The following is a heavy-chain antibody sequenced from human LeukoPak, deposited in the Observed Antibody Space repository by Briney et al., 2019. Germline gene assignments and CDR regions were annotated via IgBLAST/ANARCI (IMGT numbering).Heavy chain of an antibody. Sequence: QPGGSLRLSCTVSGFTVSSNSMSWVRQAPGKGLEWVSFIYSGGNTHYSDSVKGRFTISRDNSKNTLYLQINSLRAEDTAVYYCARRAGEYSHPYDYWGQGNLVTVSS. J-gene: IGHJ4*02. V-gene: IGHV3-53*01. D-gene: IGHD4-17*01. CDR3: ARRAGEYSHPYDY. CDR1: GFTVSSNS. CDR2: IYSGGNT.